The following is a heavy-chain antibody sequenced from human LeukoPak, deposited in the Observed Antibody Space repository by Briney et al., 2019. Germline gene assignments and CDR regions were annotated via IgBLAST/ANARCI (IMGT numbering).Heavy chain of an antibody. CDR2: IYSSGST. J-gene: IGHJ4*02. V-gene: IGHV4-59*01. CDR3: ARDIREVGESHYFDY. D-gene: IGHD1-26*01. Sequence: TSETLSLTCTVSGFSITTYYWSWIRQSPGNGLEWIGLIYSSGSTTYNPSLKSRVTISVDTSKNQFSLHLSSVTAADTAVYYCARDIREVGESHYFDYWGQGTLVTVTS. CDR1: GFSITTYY.